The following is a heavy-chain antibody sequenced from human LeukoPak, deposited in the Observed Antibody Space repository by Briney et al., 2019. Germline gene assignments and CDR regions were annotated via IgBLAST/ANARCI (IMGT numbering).Heavy chain of an antibody. CDR3: ARETVGSYFAY. V-gene: IGHV3-66*02. J-gene: IGHJ4*02. Sequence: GGSLRLSCAASGFIFNNYGLVWVRQAPGKGLEWVSVIYSGGSTYYADSVKGRFTISRDNSKNTLYLQMNSLRAEDTAVYYCARETVGSYFAYWGQGTLVTVSS. CDR1: GFIFNNYG. CDR2: IYSGGST. D-gene: IGHD1-26*01.